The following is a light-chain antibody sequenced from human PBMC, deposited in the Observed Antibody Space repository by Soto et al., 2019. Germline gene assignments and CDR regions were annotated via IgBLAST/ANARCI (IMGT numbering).Light chain of an antibody. CDR3: QQYQSYSH. V-gene: IGKV1-5*03. Sequence: DIQMTQSPSTLSASGGDKVTITCRASQSMSSWLAWYQQKPGKAPKLLIYKASILESGVPSRFSGSGSGTEFTLTISSLQPDDFATYYCQQYQSYSHFGQGTKVEIK. CDR2: KAS. CDR1: QSMSSW. J-gene: IGKJ1*01.